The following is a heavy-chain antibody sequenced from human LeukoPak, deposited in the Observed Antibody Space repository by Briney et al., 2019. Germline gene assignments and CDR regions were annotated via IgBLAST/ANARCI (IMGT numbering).Heavy chain of an antibody. CDR3: ARGGDSDGYYQRIDY. D-gene: IGHD3-22*01. J-gene: IGHJ4*02. Sequence: PSETLSLTCAVSGGSINSYYWSWIRQPAGKGLEWIGRIYISGTTNYNPSLKSRVTMSLDTSKNQFSLRLSSVTAADTAVYYCARGGDSDGYYQRIDYWGQGTLVTVSS. CDR2: IYISGTT. V-gene: IGHV4-59*10. CDR1: GGSINSYY.